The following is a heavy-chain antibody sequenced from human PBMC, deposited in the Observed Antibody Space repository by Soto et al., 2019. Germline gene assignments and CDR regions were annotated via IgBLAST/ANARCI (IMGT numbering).Heavy chain of an antibody. CDR3: ARDGAPFNWSDP. CDR2: IYYSGST. J-gene: IGHJ5*02. Sequence: PSETLSLTCTVSGGSISSGGYYWSWIRQHPGEGLEWIGYIYYSGSTYYNPSLKSRVTISVDTSKNQFSLKLSSVTAADTAVYYCARDGAPFNWSDPWGQGTLVTVSS. V-gene: IGHV4-31*03. CDR1: GGSISSGGYY. D-gene: IGHD3-16*01.